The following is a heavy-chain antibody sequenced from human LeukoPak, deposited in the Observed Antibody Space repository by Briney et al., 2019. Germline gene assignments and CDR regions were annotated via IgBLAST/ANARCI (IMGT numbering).Heavy chain of an antibody. CDR3: VSSSSYHPLY. D-gene: IGHD2-2*01. Sequence: GGSLRLSCAASGFTFSSYGMHWVRQAPGKGLEWVAVIWYDGSNKYYADSVKGRFTISRDNAKNSLYLQMNSLRAEDTAVYYCVSSSSYHPLYWGQGTLVTVSS. CDR2: IWYDGSNK. CDR1: GFTFSSYG. V-gene: IGHV3-33*03. J-gene: IGHJ4*02.